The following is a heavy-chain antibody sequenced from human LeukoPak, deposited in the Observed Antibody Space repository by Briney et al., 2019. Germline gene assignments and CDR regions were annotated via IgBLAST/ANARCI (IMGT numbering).Heavy chain of an antibody. D-gene: IGHD3-22*01. CDR1: GFTFSSYG. CDR2: ISYDGSNK. Sequence: GRSLRLSCAASGFTFSSYGMHWVRQAPGKGLEWVAVISYDGSNKYYADSVKGRFTISRDNAKNSLYLQMNSLRAEDTAVYYCAPFYYDSSGYAPYYWGQGTLVTVSS. CDR3: APFYYDSSGYAPYY. V-gene: IGHV3-30*03. J-gene: IGHJ4*02.